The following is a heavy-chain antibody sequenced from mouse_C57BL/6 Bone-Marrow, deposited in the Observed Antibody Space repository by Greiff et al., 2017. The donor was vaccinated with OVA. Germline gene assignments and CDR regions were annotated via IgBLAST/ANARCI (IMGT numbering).Heavy chain of an antibody. D-gene: IGHD1-1*01. CDR1: GYTFTTYP. J-gene: IGHJ2*01. CDR2: FHPYNDDT. CDR3: ARSTTQFITTVGALFDH. Sequence: QVQLQQSGAELVKPGASVKMSCKASGYTFTTYPIEWMKQNHGKSLAWIGNFHPYNDDTKYNEKFKGKATLTVEKSSSTVYLELSRLTSDDSAVYYCARSTTQFITTVGALFDHWGQGTTLTVSS. V-gene: IGHV1-47*01.